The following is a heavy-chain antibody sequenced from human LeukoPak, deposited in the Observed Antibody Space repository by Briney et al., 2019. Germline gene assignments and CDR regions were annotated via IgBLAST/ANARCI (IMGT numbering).Heavy chain of an antibody. CDR1: GGSISSYY. Sequence: SETLSLTCTVSGGSISSYYWSWIRQPPGKGLEWIGYIYYSGSTNYNPSLKSRVTISVDTSKNQFPLKLSSVTAADTAVYYCARYREAAIRYYYYYMDVWGKGTTVTVSS. CDR2: IYYSGST. V-gene: IGHV4-59*01. D-gene: IGHD2-2*01. CDR3: ARYREAAIRYYYYYMDV. J-gene: IGHJ6*03.